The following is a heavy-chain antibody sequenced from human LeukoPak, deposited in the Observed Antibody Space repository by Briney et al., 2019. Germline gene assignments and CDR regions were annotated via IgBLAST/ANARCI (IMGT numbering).Heavy chain of an antibody. J-gene: IGHJ4*02. CDR3: AKSPRYDSSGLVDY. V-gene: IGHV3-30-3*02. Sequence: GGSLRLSCAASGFTFSSYAMHWVRQAPGKGLEWVAVISYDGSNKYYADSVKGRFTISRDNSKNTLYLQMNSLRAEDTAVYYCAKSPRYDSSGLVDYWGQGTLVTVSS. CDR2: ISYDGSNK. CDR1: GFTFSSYA. D-gene: IGHD3-22*01.